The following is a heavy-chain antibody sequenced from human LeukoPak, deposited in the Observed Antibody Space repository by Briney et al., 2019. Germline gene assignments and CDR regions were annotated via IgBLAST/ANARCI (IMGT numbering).Heavy chain of an antibody. CDR2: IRSKANSYAT. Sequence: GGSLRLSCVASGFTFSDSAMHWVRQASGKGLEWVGRIRSKANSYATAYAASVKGRFTISRDDSKNTAYLQMNSLKTEDTAVYYCTIYCSSTSCPYYFDYWGQGTLVTVSS. D-gene: IGHD2-2*01. J-gene: IGHJ4*02. CDR1: GFTFSDSA. V-gene: IGHV3-73*01. CDR3: TIYCSSTSCPYYFDY.